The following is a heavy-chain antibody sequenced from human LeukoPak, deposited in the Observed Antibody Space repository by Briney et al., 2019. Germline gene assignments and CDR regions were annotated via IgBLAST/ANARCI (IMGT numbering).Heavy chain of an antibody. J-gene: IGHJ4*02. CDR2: IWYDGSNK. CDR3: VRDRESYYFDY. V-gene: IGHV3-33*01. CDR1: GFTFSNHG. Sequence: GGSLRLSCAASGFTFSNHGMHWVRQAPGKGLEWVAVIWYDGSNKYYADSVKGRLTISRDNSKKTLYLQMNSLRGEDTAVYYCVRDRESYYFDYWGQGTPVTVSS. D-gene: IGHD3-10*01.